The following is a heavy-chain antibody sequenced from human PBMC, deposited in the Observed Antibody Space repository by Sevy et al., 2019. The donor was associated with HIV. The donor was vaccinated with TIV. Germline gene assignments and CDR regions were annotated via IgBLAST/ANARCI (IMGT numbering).Heavy chain of an antibody. CDR2: IYHTGST. CDR1: GGSISSGAYS. CDR3: ARDQGTVTTPGAFDI. Sequence: QLQLQESGSGLVKPSQTLSLTCAVSGGSISSGAYSWNWIRQPPGKGLEWIGYIYHTGSTYYNPRLKGRITISVDRSKNQFSLRLSSVTAADTAVYYCARDQGTVTTPGAFDIWGQGTMVTVSS. J-gene: IGHJ3*02. D-gene: IGHD4-17*01. V-gene: IGHV4-30-2*01.